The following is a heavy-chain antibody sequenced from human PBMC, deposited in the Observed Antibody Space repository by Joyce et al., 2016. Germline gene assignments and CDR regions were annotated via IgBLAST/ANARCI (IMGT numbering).Heavy chain of an antibody. J-gene: IGHJ3*02. CDR1: GESFSDYY. D-gene: IGHD6-19*01. Sequence: QVQLQQWGAGLLKPSETLSLTCAVYGESFSDYYWSWIRQPPGKGLEWIGEIDRTGNTNYNPSLKSRVAISVDTSKKYFSLKLNSGTAADTAVYYCARGRSSGRPFDAFNIWGQGTIVTVSS. V-gene: IGHV4-34*01. CDR3: ARGRSSGRPFDAFNI. CDR2: IDRTGNT.